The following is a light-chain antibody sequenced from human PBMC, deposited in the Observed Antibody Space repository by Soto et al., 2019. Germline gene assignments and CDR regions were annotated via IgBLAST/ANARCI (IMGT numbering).Light chain of an antibody. CDR2: AAS. Sequence: AIRMTQSPSSLSASTGDRVTSTCRASQGISSYLAWYQQKPGKAPKLLIYAASTLQSGVPSRFSGSGSGTDVTLTISCLQSEDFATYYCQQYDSYPPGFGGGTKVEIK. CDR3: QQYDSYPPG. CDR1: QGISSY. V-gene: IGKV1-8*01. J-gene: IGKJ4*01.